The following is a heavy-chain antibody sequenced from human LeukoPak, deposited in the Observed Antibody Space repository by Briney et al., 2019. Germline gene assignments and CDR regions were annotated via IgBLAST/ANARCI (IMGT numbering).Heavy chain of an antibody. V-gene: IGHV4-39*07. CDR1: GGSISSSSYY. Sequence: SETLSLTCTVSGGSISSSSYYWGWIRQPPGKGLEWIGSIYRNGDTYYNPSLKSRVTISVDTSKNQFSLKLSSVTAADTAVYYCARTVTGSTATGFDYWGQGTLVTVSS. J-gene: IGHJ4*02. CDR2: IYRNGDT. CDR3: ARTVTGSTATGFDY. D-gene: IGHD3-10*01.